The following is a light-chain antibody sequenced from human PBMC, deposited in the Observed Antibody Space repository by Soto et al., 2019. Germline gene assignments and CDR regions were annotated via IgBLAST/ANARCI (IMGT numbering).Light chain of an antibody. V-gene: IGLV2-8*01. CDR1: SSDVGGYDY. CDR2: EVN. J-gene: IGLJ2*01. CDR3: SSYAGYNNFVV. Sequence: QSALTQPPSASGSPGQSVTISCTGTSSDVGGYDYVSWYQQHPGKAPKLIIYEVNKRPSGVPDRFSGSKSGSTASLTASGLQADDEADFYCSSYAGYNNFVVFGGGTKGTVL.